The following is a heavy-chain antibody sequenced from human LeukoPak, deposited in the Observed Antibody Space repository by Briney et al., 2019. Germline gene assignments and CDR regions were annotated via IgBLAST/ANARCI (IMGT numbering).Heavy chain of an antibody. V-gene: IGHV3-7*03. CDR2: IKADGSQQ. CDR3: TRNSLDY. Sequence: GGSLRLSCVASGFSISSHWMRWLRQAPGKGLEWVANIKADGSQQYYVDSVRGRFTITRDNAENSLYLQMNSLRAEDTAVYYCTRNSLDYWGPGTLVTVSS. J-gene: IGHJ4*02. CDR1: GFSISSHW.